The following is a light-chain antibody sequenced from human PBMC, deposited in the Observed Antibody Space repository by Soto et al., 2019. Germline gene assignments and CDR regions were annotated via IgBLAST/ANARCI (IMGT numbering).Light chain of an antibody. Sequence: EIVMTLSPATLSVSPGERATLSCRASQSVSSNLAWYQQKPGQAPRLLIYGASTRATGIPARFSGSGSGTEFTLTISSLQSEDFAVYYCQQYNNWPVTFGQGTKVDNK. CDR2: GAS. J-gene: IGKJ1*01. CDR3: QQYNNWPVT. CDR1: QSVSSN. V-gene: IGKV3-15*01.